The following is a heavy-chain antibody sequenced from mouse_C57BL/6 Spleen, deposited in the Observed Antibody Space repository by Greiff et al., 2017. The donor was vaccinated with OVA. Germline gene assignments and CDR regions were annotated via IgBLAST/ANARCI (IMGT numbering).Heavy chain of an antibody. CDR1: GYAFSSSW. CDR3: ARGKNWDYFDY. Sequence: VQLLESGPELVKPGASVKISCKASGYAFSSSWMNWVKQRPGEGLEWIGRIYPGDGDTNYNGKFKGKATLTADKSSSTAYMQLSSLTSEDSAVYFCARGKNWDYFDYWGQGTTLTVSS. V-gene: IGHV1-82*01. D-gene: IGHD4-1*01. J-gene: IGHJ2*01. CDR2: IYPGDGDT.